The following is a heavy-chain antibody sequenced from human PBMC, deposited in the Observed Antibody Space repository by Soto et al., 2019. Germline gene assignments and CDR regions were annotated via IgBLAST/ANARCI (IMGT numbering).Heavy chain of an antibody. CDR1: GFTFSSYA. V-gene: IGHV3-23*01. Sequence: EVQLLESGGGLVQPGGSLRLSCAASGFTFSSYAMSWVRQAPGKGLEWVSAISGSGGSTYYADSVKGRFTISRDNSMNTLYLQMNSLRAEHTAVYYCAKISGVAIVVVPAAIMDVWGKGTTVTVSS. CDR2: ISGSGGST. D-gene: IGHD2-2*01. CDR3: AKISGVAIVVVPAAIMDV. J-gene: IGHJ6*03.